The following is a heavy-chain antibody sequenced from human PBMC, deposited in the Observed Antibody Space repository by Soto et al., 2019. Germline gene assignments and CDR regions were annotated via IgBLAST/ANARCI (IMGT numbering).Heavy chain of an antibody. CDR1: GFTFSSYG. D-gene: IGHD3-10*01. CDR3: AKDYEVRGVINPL. CDR2: ISYDGSNK. J-gene: IGHJ4*02. Sequence: QVQLVESGGGVVQPGRSLRLSCAASGFTFSSYGMHWVRQAPGKGLEGVAVISYDGSNKYYADSVKGRFTISRDNSKNTLYLQMNSLRAEDTAVYYCAKDYEVRGVINPLWGQGTLVTVSS. V-gene: IGHV3-30*18.